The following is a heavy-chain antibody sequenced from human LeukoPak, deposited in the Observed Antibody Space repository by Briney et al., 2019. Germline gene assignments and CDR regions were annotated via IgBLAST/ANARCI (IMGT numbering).Heavy chain of an antibody. CDR2: MNPNSANT. D-gene: IGHD4-23*01. Sequence: SVKVSCKASGHTFTSYDINWVRQATGQGLEWMGWMNPNSANTGYAQKFQGRVTMTRNTSISTAYMELSSLRSEDTAVYYCARGDGGNSHYYYMDVWGKGTTVTVSS. CDR3: ARGDGGNSHYYYMDV. CDR1: GHTFTSYD. V-gene: IGHV1-8*01. J-gene: IGHJ6*03.